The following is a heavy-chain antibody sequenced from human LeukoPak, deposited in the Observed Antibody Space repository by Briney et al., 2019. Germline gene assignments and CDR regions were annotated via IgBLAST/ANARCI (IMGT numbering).Heavy chain of an antibody. Sequence: GRSLRLSWAASGFTFSGYGMHGVRQAPGKGREWVAVIRYEGSNKYYADSVKGRFTISRDNSKNTLYLQINSLRAEDTAVYYCARDNTALDYWGQGTLVTVSS. V-gene: IGHV3-33*01. CDR1: GFTFSGYG. CDR2: IRYEGSNK. J-gene: IGHJ4*02. D-gene: IGHD5-18*01. CDR3: ARDNTALDY.